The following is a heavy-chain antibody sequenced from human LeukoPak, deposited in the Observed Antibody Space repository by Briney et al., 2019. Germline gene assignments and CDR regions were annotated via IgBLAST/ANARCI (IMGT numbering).Heavy chain of an antibody. CDR2: IYYSGST. D-gene: IGHD6-13*01. CDR3: ARQGGIAAAGTVD. J-gene: IGHJ4*02. CDR1: GGSISSSSYY. Sequence: SETLSLTCTVSGGSISSSSYYWGWIRQPPGKGLEWIGSIYYSGSTYYNPSLKSRVTISVDTSKNQFSLKLSSVTAADTAVYYCARQGGIAAAGTVDWGQGTLVTVSS. V-gene: IGHV4-39*01.